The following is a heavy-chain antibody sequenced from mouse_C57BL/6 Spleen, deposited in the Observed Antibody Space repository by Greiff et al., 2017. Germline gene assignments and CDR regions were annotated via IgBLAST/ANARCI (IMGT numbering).Heavy chain of an antibody. CDR3: AISHYSNYGGFAC. CDR2: IYPSDGST. Sequence: QVHVKQSGAELVKPGASVKISCKVSGYTFTDHTIHWMKQRPEQGLEWIGKIYPSDGSTKYNEKFKGKATLTVDKSSSTAYMQLNSLTSEDSAVYFCAISHYSNYGGFACWGQGTLVTVSA. J-gene: IGHJ3*01. D-gene: IGHD2-5*01. V-gene: IGHV1-78*01. CDR1: GYTFTDHT.